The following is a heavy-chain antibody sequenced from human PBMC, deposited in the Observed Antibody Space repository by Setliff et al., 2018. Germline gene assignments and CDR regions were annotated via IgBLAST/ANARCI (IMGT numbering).Heavy chain of an antibody. V-gene: IGHV1-18*01. D-gene: IGHD2-2*01. CDR2: ISNYNDIT. J-gene: IGHJ4*02. CDR3: ERLVRYCTTTSCQRTSGAEL. CDR1: TYIFNSYG. Sequence: ASVKVSCKASTYIFNSYGISWVRQAPGHGLEWMGWISNYNDITNYAQRFQGRVTMTTDTSTSAAYMELRSLRSDDTAVYYCERLVRYCTTTSCQRTSGAELWGQGTLVTVSS.